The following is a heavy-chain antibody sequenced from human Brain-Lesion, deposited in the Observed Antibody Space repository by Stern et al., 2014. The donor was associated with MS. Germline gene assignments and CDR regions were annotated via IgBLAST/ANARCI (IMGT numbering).Heavy chain of an antibody. D-gene: IGHD2-15*01. CDR3: ARDRTCTGGSCYGT. CDR1: GVSVSKNY. V-gene: IGHV3-53*01. CDR2: IYSGGGN. Sequence: EVQLVESGGKLIQPGESLRSSCGASGVSVSKNYMNWVRQAPGKGLEGVCLIYSGGGNYYADSVKGRFTISRDNSKNTLYLQMNNLRAEDTAVYYCARDRTCTGGSCYGTWGQGTLVTVSS. J-gene: IGHJ5*02.